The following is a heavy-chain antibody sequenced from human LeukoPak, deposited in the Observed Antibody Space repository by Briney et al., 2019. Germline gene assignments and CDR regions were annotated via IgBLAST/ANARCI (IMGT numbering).Heavy chain of an antibody. D-gene: IGHD6-19*01. Sequence: SETLSLTCTVSGGSISTYYWSWIRQPPGKGLEWIGYLYYSGSPNYNPSLKSRLTISIDTSRNQFSLQLSSVTAVDTAVYYCARHGSGWSFDYWGQGILVTVSS. CDR1: GGSISTYY. CDR3: ARHGSGWSFDY. CDR2: LYYSGSP. J-gene: IGHJ4*02. V-gene: IGHV4-59*08.